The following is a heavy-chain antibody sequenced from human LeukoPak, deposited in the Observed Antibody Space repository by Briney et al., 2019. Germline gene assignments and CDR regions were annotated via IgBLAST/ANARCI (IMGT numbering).Heavy chain of an antibody. CDR1: GFTFSSYR. J-gene: IGHJ4*02. D-gene: IGHD3-22*01. CDR3: ARDNYYDSSGSTPPEIDY. V-gene: IGHV3-48*03. Sequence: PGGSLRLSCAASGFTFSSYRMNWVRQAPGKGLEWVSYISSSGSTIYYADSVKGRFTISRDNAKNSLYLQMNSLRAEDTAVYYCARDNYYDSSGSTPPEIDYWGQGTLVTVSS. CDR2: ISSSGSTI.